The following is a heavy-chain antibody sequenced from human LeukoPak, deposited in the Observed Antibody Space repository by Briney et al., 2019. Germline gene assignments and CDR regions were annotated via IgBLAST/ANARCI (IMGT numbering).Heavy chain of an antibody. D-gene: IGHD2-15*01. CDR2: INHSGST. Sequence: SXSGXYWSWIRXPPXKGLEWIGEINHSGSTNYNPSLKSRVTISVDTSKNQFSLKLSSVTAADTAVYYCARGPLVVVVAARWFDPWGQGTLVTVSS. CDR1: SXSGXY. J-gene: IGHJ5*02. CDR3: ARGPLVVVVAARWFDP. V-gene: IGHV4-34*01.